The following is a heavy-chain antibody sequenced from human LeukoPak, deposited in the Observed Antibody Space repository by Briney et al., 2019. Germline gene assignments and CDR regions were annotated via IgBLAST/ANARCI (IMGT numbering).Heavy chain of an antibody. CDR1: GGSISSSSYY. J-gene: IGHJ3*02. Sequence: SETLSLTCTVSGGSISSSSYYWVWIRQPPGKGLEWIGSIYYRGSTYYNPSLKSRVTLSADTSKNHFSLKLSSVTAADTAAYYCARHMTVTYDAFDIWGQGTMVTASS. D-gene: IGHD3-22*01. V-gene: IGHV4-39*01. CDR2: IYYRGST. CDR3: ARHMTVTYDAFDI.